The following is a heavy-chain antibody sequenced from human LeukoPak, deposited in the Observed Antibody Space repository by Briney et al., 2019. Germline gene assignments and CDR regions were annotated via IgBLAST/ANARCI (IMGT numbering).Heavy chain of an antibody. CDR1: GFTFSSYG. V-gene: IGHV3-30*18. J-gene: IGHJ4*02. CDR2: ISCDGSNK. Sequence: GRSLRLSCAASGFTFSSYGMHWVRQAPGKGLEWVAVISCDGSNKYYADSVKGRFTISRDNSKNTLYLQMNSLRAEDTAVYYCAKDTYGSGSYYYFDYWGQGTLVTVSS. D-gene: IGHD3-10*01. CDR3: AKDTYGSGSYYYFDY.